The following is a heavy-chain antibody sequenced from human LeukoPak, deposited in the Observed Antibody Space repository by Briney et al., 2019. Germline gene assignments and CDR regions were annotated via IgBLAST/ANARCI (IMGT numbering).Heavy chain of an antibody. V-gene: IGHV3-23*01. CDR3: AKRVEYYFDY. Sequence: PGGSLRLSCAASGFTFRSQAMRWVRQAPGKGVEWVSLISSSGGSTYYADSVKGGFTISRDNSQNTVYLKMNRLRAEGTALYYSAKRVEYYFDYWGQGTRLTASS. CDR1: GFTFRSQA. CDR2: ISSSGGST. J-gene: IGHJ4*02.